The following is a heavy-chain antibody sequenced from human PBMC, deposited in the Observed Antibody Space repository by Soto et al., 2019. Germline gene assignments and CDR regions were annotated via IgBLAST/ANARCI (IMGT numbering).Heavy chain of an antibody. CDR3: AKDSKRELITHYYYYGMDV. D-gene: IGHD1-26*01. J-gene: IGHJ6*02. CDR1: GFTFSSYA. V-gene: IGHV3-23*01. CDR2: ISGSGGST. Sequence: GGSLRLSCAASGFTFSSYAMSWVRQAPGKGLEWVSAISGSGGSTYYADSVKGRFTISRDNSKNTLYLQMNSLRAEDTAVYYCAKDSKRELITHYYYYGMDVWGQGTTVTVSS.